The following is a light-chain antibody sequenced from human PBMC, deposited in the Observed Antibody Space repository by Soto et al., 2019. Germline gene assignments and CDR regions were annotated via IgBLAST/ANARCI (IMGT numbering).Light chain of an antibody. J-gene: IGKJ2*01. Sequence: DIQMTQSPSTLSASVGDRVTITCRASQSITTWLAWYQQKPGKAPKLLIYKATNLQSGVPSRFSGSGSGTEFSLTISCLQPDDFATYYCQRYSDYQYIFGQGTKLEIK. CDR2: KAT. CDR3: QRYSDYQYI. CDR1: QSITTW. V-gene: IGKV1-5*03.